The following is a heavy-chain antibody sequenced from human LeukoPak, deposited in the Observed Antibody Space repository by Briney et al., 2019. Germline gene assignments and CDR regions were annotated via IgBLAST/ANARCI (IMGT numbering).Heavy chain of an antibody. J-gene: IGHJ4*02. CDR2: IYYSGST. V-gene: IGHV4-59*08. D-gene: IGHD4-17*01. Sequence: PSETLSLTCTVSGVSIGSYFWSWIRQPPGKGLEWIGYIYYSGSTNYNPSLKSRVTISVDTSKNQFSLKLSSVTAADTAVYYCARLTDDYGDYGDFDYWGQGTLVTVSS. CDR3: ARLTDDYGDYGDFDY. CDR1: GVSIGSYF.